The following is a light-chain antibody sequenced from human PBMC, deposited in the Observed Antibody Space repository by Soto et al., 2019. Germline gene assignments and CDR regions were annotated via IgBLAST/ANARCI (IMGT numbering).Light chain of an antibody. CDR1: QSISSW. CDR2: KAS. Sequence: DIQMTQSPSTLSASVGCRVTITCRASQSISSWLAWYQQKPGKAPILLIYKASTLETGVPSRFSGSGSGTEFTLTISSLQPDDFATYYCQQYNSYSWTFGQGTKVDIK. V-gene: IGKV1-5*03. CDR3: QQYNSYSWT. J-gene: IGKJ1*01.